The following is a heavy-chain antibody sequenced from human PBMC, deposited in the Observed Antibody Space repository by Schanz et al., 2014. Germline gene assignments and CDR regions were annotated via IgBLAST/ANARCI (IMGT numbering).Heavy chain of an antibody. CDR2: INPNSGDT. D-gene: IGHD5-18*01. J-gene: IGHJ3*02. Sequence: QVQVVQSGAEVKKPGASVKVSCKASGYTTFTDYYIHWVRQAPGQGLEWMGWINPNSGDTNYALKLQGRVTMTTDTSTGTAYMELRSLRSDDTALYYCTRGGYSYALSAFDIWGQGTMVTVSS. V-gene: IGHV1-18*01. CDR3: TRGGYSYALSAFDI. CDR1: GYTTFTDYY.